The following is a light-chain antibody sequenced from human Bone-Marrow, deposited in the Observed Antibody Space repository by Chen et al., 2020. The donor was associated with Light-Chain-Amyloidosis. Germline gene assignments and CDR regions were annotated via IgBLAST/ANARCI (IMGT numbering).Light chain of an antibody. CDR2: EVT. CDR3: SSYTITNTRV. Sequence: QSALTQPASVSGSPGQSITISCTGTSSDVGGDNHVSWYQQHPDKAPKLMIYEVTNRPSWVPDRCSGSKSDNTASLTISGRQTEDEADYFCSSYTITNTRVFGSGTRVTVL. J-gene: IGLJ1*01. CDR1: SSDVGGDNH. V-gene: IGLV2-14*01.